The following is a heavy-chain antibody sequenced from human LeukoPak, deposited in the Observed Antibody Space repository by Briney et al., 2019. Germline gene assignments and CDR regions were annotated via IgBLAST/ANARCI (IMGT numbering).Heavy chain of an antibody. CDR1: GFTFSSYS. D-gene: IGHD1-1*01. Sequence: SGGSLRLSCAASGFTFSSYSMNWVRQAPGKGLEWVSYISSSSSTIYYADSVKGRFTISRDNAKNSLYLQMNSLRAEDTAVYYCARDSSLYNRHYYYYYMDVWGKGTTVTVSS. J-gene: IGHJ6*03. V-gene: IGHV3-48*01. CDR2: ISSSSSTI. CDR3: ARDSSLYNRHYYYYYMDV.